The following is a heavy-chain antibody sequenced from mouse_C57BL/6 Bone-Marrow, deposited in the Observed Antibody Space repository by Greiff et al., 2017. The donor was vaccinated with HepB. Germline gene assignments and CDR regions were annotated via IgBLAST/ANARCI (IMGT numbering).Heavy chain of an antibody. CDR3: ARAYYGNYVGY. J-gene: IGHJ2*01. Sequence: VKLVESGPGLVQPSQSLSITCTVSGFSLTSYGVHWVRQSPGKGLEWLGVIWSGGSTDYNAAFISRLSISKDNSTSQVFFKMNSLQADDTAIYYWARAYYGNYVGYWGQGTTLTVSS. CDR2: IWSGGST. V-gene: IGHV2-2*01. D-gene: IGHD2-10*01. CDR1: GFSLTSYG.